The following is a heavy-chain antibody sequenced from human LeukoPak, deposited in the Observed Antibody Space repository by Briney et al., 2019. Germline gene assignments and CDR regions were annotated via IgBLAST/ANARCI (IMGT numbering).Heavy chain of an antibody. CDR1: GGSFSGYY. J-gene: IGHJ5*02. V-gene: IGHV4-34*01. CDR2: INRSGST. Sequence: SETLSLTCAVYGGSFSGYYWSWIRQPPGKGLEWIGEINRSGSTNYNPSLKSRVTISVDTSKNQFSLKLSSVTAADTAVYYCARGSLEGWFDPWGQGTLVTVSS. CDR3: ARGSLEGWFDP.